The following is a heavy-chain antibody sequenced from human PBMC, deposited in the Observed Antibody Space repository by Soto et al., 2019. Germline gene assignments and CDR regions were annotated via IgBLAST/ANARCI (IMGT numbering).Heavy chain of an antibody. CDR3: ARGNGYYYCYYMDV. CDR1: GGTFSSYT. Sequence: QVQLVQSGAEVKKPRSSVKDSWQASGGTFSSYTISWVRHAPGQGLEWMGRIIPLLGIANYAAKFQGSVTIPADKSTSNAYMELSWLRSEDTAVYYGARGNGYYYCYYMDVWGKGTTVTVSS. V-gene: IGHV1-69*02. CDR2: IIPLLGIA. J-gene: IGHJ6*03.